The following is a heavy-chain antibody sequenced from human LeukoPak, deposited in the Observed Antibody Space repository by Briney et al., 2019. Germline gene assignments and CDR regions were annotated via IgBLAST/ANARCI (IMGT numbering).Heavy chain of an antibody. CDR3: AKAGVRYYDSSGLHAFDI. D-gene: IGHD3-22*01. CDR2: IYYSGST. CDR1: GGPISSTSYF. Sequence: PSEPLSLTCTVSGGPISSTSYFWGWIRQPPGKGLEWIGTIYYSGSTYYNPSLKSRVTMSVDTSRNQFSLKLSSVNAADTAVYYCAKAGVRYYDSSGLHAFDIWGQGTMVTVSS. J-gene: IGHJ3*02. V-gene: IGHV4-39*01.